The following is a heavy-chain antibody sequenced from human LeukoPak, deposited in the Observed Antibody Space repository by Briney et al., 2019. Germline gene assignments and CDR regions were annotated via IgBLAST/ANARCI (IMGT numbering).Heavy chain of an antibody. J-gene: IGHJ4*02. CDR2: INTDGSST. D-gene: IGHD6-13*01. CDR3: AKDRYSSSWSYYFDY. Sequence: PGGSLRLSCAASGFTFSSYWMHWVRQAPGKGLVWVSRINTDGSSTSYADSVKGRFTISRDNAKNSLYLQMNSLRAEDMALYYCAKDRYSSSWSYYFDYWGQGTLVTVSS. CDR1: GFTFSSYW. V-gene: IGHV3-74*01.